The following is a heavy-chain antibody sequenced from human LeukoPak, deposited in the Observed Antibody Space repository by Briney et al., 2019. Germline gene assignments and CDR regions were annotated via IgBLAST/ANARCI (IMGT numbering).Heavy chain of an antibody. CDR2: INGGNGNT. J-gene: IGHJ6*02. D-gene: IGHD3-10*01. V-gene: IGHV1-3*01. CDR3: ARSHYYGSGDYYGMDV. CDR1: GYTFTNYA. Sequence: GASVKVSCKASGYTFTNYAMHWVRQAPGQRLEWMGWINGGNGNTKYPQNFQGRVTITRDTSASTAYMELSSLRSEDTAVYYCARSHYYGSGDYYGMDVWGQGTTVTVSS.